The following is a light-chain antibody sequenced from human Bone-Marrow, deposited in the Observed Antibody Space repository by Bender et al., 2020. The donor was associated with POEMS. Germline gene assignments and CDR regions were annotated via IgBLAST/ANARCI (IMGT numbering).Light chain of an antibody. Sequence: QSVLTQPPSASGTPGQSVIISCSGTDSNIGNNYVHWYQQVPGQAPKLLIYNNDQRPSGVPDRFSGSKSGSAASLAIGGLRSEDEADYYCATWGDSGVIFGGGTKLTVL. CDR1: DSNIGNNY. CDR3: ATWGDSGVI. CDR2: NND. V-gene: IGLV1-47*02. J-gene: IGLJ2*01.